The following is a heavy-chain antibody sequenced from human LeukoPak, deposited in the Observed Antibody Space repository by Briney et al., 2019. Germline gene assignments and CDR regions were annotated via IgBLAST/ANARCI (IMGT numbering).Heavy chain of an antibody. Sequence: ALVKLSCKTSGYTFTHLDINWVRQASAHGLEWMGWMNPNSGNTGYGQKSQGRVTITRNTSISTAYMELGSLRSEDTAFYYCAKAPSWNYKRYYYYYVDVWGGGTTVTVSS. V-gene: IGHV1-8*03. J-gene: IGHJ6*03. CDR1: GYTFTHLD. CDR2: MNPNSGNT. CDR3: AKAPSWNYKRYYYYYVDV. D-gene: IGHD1-7*01.